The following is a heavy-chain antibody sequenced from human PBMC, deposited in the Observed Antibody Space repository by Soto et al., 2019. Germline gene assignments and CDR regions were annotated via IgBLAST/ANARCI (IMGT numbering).Heavy chain of an antibody. J-gene: IGHJ6*02. V-gene: IGHV4-59*08. Sequence: QVQLQESGPGLVKPSETLSLSCTVSGGSISSYYWSWFRQSPGKRMEWIGYVHHSWGSSYNPSLQSRVAISLDTSKSQFSLTVTSVSATDPAVYYCARQGFGPLRGLVDVWGQGTTVTVSS. CDR3: ARQGFGPLRGLVDV. D-gene: IGHD3-10*01. CDR1: GGSISSYY. CDR2: VHHSWGS.